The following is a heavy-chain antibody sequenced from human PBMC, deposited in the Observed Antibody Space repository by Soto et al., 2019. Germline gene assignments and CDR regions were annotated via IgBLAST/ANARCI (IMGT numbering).Heavy chain of an antibody. D-gene: IGHD3-16*01. J-gene: IGHJ4*02. CDR1: GFTFSNYG. CDR3: TRDVRSTYFDY. V-gene: IGHV3-33*01. CDR2: IWHDGSNK. Sequence: QVQLVESGGGVVQPGRSLRLSCAASGFTFSNYGMHWVRQAPGKGLEWVTVIWHDGSNKYYADSVKGRFTISRDNSKNTLYLQMNSLRAEDTAVYYCTRDVRSTYFDYWGQGTLVTVSS.